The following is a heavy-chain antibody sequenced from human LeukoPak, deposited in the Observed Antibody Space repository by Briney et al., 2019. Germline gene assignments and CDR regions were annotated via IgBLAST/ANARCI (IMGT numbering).Heavy chain of an antibody. CDR3: TRHISGYYED. V-gene: IGHV4-39*01. Sequence: PSETLSLTCTVSGGSISSSSYYWGWIRQPPGKGLEWIGEINHFGTTNYNPSLKSRVTISVDTSKSQFSLKLSSVTAADTAVYYCTRHISGYYEDWGQGTLVTVSS. J-gene: IGHJ4*02. D-gene: IGHD1-26*01. CDR2: INHFGTT. CDR1: GGSISSSSYY.